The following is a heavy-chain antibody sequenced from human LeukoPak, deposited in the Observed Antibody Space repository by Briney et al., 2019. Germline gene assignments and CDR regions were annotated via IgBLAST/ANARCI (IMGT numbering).Heavy chain of an antibody. V-gene: IGHV3-30*04. CDR1: GFTFSSYA. J-gene: IGHJ1*01. D-gene: IGHD1-26*01. Sequence: GGSLRLSCAASGFTFSSYAMHWVRQAPGKGLEWVAVISYDGSNKYYADSVKGRFTISRDNSKNTLYLQMNSLRAEDTAVYYCAKDSWDWYFQHWGQGTLVTVSS. CDR2: ISYDGSNK. CDR3: AKDSWDWYFQH.